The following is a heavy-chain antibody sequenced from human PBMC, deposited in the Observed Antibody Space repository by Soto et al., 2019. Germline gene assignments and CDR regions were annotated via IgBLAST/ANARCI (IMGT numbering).Heavy chain of an antibody. CDR3: ARAHYGDYGYGMDV. J-gene: IGHJ6*02. D-gene: IGHD4-17*01. CDR2: IYHSGSS. V-gene: IGHV4-30-2*01. Sequence: QLQLQESGSGLVKPSQTLSLTCAVSGGSISSGGYSWTWIRQPPGRGLEWIGYIYHSGSSYYNPALKSRVTISVDRSKNQFSLKLSSVTAADTAVYYCARAHYGDYGYGMDVWGQGTTVTVSS. CDR1: GGSISSGGYS.